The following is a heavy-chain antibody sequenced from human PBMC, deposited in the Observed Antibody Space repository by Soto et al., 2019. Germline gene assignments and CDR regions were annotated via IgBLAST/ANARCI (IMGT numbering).Heavy chain of an antibody. CDR1: GSTLTELS. CDR3: GTVLYTVTMVHWFEF. D-gene: IGHD4-17*01. Sequence: QVQLVQSGAEMKKPGASVKVSCKISGSTLTELSMHWVRQTPGNGLEWMGGFDPEDGKTIYAQKFQGRLTLTEDISTDTAYMELSSLRSEDTAVYYCGTVLYTVTMVHWFEFWGQGTPVTVSS. CDR2: FDPEDGKT. J-gene: IGHJ4*02. V-gene: IGHV1-24*01.